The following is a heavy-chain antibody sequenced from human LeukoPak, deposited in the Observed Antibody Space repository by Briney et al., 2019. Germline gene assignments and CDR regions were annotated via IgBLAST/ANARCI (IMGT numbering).Heavy chain of an antibody. J-gene: IGHJ4*02. Sequence: PVGSLRLSCAASGFTFSSFWMSWVRQAPGKGLEWVANIKQDGSEKYYVDSVKGRFTISRDNAKNSLTLQMNSLRAEDTAVYFCGRWAEGFDFWGQGTLVTVSS. V-gene: IGHV3-7*05. CDR3: GRWAEGFDF. D-gene: IGHD1-14*01. CDR2: IKQDGSEK. CDR1: GFTFSSFW.